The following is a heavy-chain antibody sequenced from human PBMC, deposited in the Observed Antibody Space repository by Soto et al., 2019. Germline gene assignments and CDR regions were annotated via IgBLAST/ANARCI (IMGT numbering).Heavy chain of an antibody. CDR2: IYYSGST. CDR1: GGSISSYY. J-gene: IGHJ1*01. D-gene: IGHD3-22*01. CDR3: ASLREEGYYDSSGYYAYFQH. V-gene: IGHV4-59*01. Sequence: SETLSLTCTVSGGSISSYYWSWIRQPPGKGLEWIGYIYYSGSTNYNPSLKSRVTISVDTSKNQFSLKLSSVTAADTAVYYCASLREEGYYDSSGYYAYFQHWGQGTLVTVSS.